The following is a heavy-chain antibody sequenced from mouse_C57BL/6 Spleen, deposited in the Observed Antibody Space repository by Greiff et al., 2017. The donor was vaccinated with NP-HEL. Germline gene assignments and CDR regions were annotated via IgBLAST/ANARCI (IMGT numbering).Heavy chain of an antibody. CDR1: GYTFTDYE. V-gene: IGHV1-15*01. Sequence: VQLQQSGAELVRPGASVTLSCKASGYTFTDYEMHWVKQTPVHGLEWIGAIDPETGGTAYNQKFKGKAILTADKSSSTAYMELRSLTSEDAAVYYCTRGNWDDYWGQGTTLTVSS. CDR2: IDPETGGT. D-gene: IGHD4-1*01. J-gene: IGHJ2*01. CDR3: TRGNWDDY.